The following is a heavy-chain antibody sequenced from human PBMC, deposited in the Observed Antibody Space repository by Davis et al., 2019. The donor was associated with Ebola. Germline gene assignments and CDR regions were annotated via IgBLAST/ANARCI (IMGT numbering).Heavy chain of an antibody. CDR3: ARDDEYSSSSDAFDI. CDR2: IIPIFGTA. J-gene: IGHJ3*02. D-gene: IGHD6-6*01. CDR1: GGTFSSYA. V-gene: IGHV1-69*13. Sequence: SVKVSCKASGGTFSSYAISWVRQAPGQGLEWMGGIIPIFGTANYAQKFQGRVTITADESTSTAYMELSSLRSEDTAVYYCARDDEYSSSSDAFDIWGQGTMVTVSS.